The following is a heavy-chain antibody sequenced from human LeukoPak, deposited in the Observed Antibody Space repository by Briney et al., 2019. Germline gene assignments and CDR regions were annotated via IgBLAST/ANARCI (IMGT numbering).Heavy chain of an antibody. J-gene: IGHJ4*02. V-gene: IGHV3-23*01. CDR1: GFTFSSYG. Sequence: GGSLRLSCAASGFTFSSYGMSWVRQAPGKGLEWVSAISGSGGSTYYADSVKGRFTISRDNSKNTLYLQMNSLRAEDTAVYYCAKTPPYYYDSSGYYYFDYWGQGTLVTVSS. D-gene: IGHD3-22*01. CDR2: ISGSGGST. CDR3: AKTPPYYYDSSGYYYFDY.